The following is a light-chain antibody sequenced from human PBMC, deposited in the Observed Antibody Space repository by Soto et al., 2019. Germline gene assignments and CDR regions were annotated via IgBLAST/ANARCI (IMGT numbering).Light chain of an antibody. J-gene: IGKJ4*01. CDR1: QSISSS. V-gene: IGKV3-11*01. CDR2: DAS. Sequence: EIVLIHSPVTLSLSPWEIATLSCGASQSISSSLAWYQQNPGQAPRLLIFDASNRATGIPVRFSGSGSGTDFTHTISSLEPDDFTVYYCQQHSDCPLTFGGGTKVDIK. CDR3: QQHSDCPLT.